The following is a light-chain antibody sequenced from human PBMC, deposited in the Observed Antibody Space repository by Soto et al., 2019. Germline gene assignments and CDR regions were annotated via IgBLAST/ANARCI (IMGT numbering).Light chain of an antibody. CDR3: LLEHNDPLS. J-gene: IGKJ4*01. CDR2: AAS. V-gene: IGKV1-6*01. CDR1: QDIRSD. Sequence: AKQLNQFLSSMTASVGDRVTITSRASQDIRSDLGWYQQRPGKAPKLLIYAASSLESGVPSRFSGSGSGTDFTLTISSLQPEDLATYYCLLEHNDPLSFGGGTKVDI.